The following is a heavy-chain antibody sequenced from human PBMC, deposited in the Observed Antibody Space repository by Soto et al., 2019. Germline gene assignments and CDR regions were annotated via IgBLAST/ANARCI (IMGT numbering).Heavy chain of an antibody. J-gene: IGHJ6*02. CDR3: ARGEDAFFYYGLDV. CDR1: GGSITSSY. Sequence: LSLTCTVSGGSITSSYWSWIRRPPWKGLEWIAYIYDTGISGYTPSTSYNPSLKSRVTMSVDTSKSQFSLKLTSVTAADTTVYYCARGEDAFFYYGLDVWGQGITVTVSS. CDR2: IYDTGISGYTPST. V-gene: IGHV4-59*01.